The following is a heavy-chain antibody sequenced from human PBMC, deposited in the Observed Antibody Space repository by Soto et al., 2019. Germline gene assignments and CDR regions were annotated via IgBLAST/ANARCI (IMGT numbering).Heavy chain of an antibody. CDR1: GFTFSDYY. V-gene: IGHV3-11*01. CDR2: ISSSGSTI. CDR3: ARESSETGVDIVATINFDY. Sequence: QVQLVESGGGLVKPGGSLRLSCAASGFTFSDYYMSWIRQAPGKGLEWVSYISSSGSTIYYADSVKGRFTISRDNAKNSLYLKMNSLRAEDTAVYYCARESSETGVDIVATINFDYWGQGTLVTVSS. D-gene: IGHD5-12*01. J-gene: IGHJ4*02.